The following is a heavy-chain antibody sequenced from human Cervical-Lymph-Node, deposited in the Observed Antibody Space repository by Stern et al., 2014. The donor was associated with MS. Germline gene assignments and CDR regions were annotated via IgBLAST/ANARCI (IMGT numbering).Heavy chain of an antibody. CDR2: INPRGASSST. J-gene: IGHJ4*02. V-gene: IGHV1-46*01. CDR1: GYTFTSYY. CDR3: ARGYGDYVRFRFDY. D-gene: IGHD4-17*01. Sequence: QMQLVQSGAEVRKPGASVKVSCKASGYTFTSYYIHWVRQAPGQGLEWMGIINPRGASSSTTYAQKFQGRVTVTRDTSTSTVYMELNSLRSEDTAVYYCARGYGDYVRFRFDYWGQGTLVTVSS.